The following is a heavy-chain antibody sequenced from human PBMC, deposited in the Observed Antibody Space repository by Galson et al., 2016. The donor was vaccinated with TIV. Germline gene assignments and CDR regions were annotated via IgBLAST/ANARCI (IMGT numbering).Heavy chain of an antibody. CDR1: GASISSSRRY. CDR3: ATTTLGVLSRIDP. Sequence: LSLTCTVSGASISSSRRYWGWVRQPPGKGLEWIGSVYYSGSTYFNPSLKSRVTLSVDTSKNQFSVKMTSVTAADTALYYCATTTLGVLSRIDPWGQGTLVTVSS. CDR2: VYYSGST. V-gene: IGHV4-39*01. J-gene: IGHJ5*02. D-gene: IGHD3-3*01.